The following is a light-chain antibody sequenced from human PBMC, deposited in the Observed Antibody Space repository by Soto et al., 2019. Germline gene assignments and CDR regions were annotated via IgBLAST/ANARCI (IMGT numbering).Light chain of an antibody. CDR1: QSVSSSY. J-gene: IGKJ4*01. CDR2: GAS. Sequence: EIVLTQSPGTLSLSPGERATLSCRASQSVSSSYLAWYQQKPGQAPRLLIYGASSRATGIPDRFSGSGSGTDFTLTISSLEPEDFAVYYCQQRSKWPLTFGGGTKV. CDR3: QQRSKWPLT. V-gene: IGKV3D-20*02.